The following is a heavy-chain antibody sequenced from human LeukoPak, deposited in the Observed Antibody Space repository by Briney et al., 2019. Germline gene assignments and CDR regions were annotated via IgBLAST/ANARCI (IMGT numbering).Heavy chain of an antibody. D-gene: IGHD1-26*01. CDR1: GGTFSSYA. J-gene: IGHJ4*02. CDR3: ATYQSGSYYGQKFDY. Sequence: SVKVSCKASGGTFSSYAISWVRQAPGQGLEWMGGIIPIFGTANYAQKFQGRVTMTEDTSTDTAYMELSSLRSEDTAVYYCATYQSGSYYGQKFDYWGQGTLVTVSS. CDR2: IIPIFGTA. V-gene: IGHV1-69*06.